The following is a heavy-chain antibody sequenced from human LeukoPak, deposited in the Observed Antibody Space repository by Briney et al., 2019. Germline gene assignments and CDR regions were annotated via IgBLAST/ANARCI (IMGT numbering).Heavy chain of an antibody. CDR2: IYYSGST. D-gene: IGHD3-22*01. J-gene: IGHJ6*03. Sequence: SETLSLTCTVSGGSISSSSYFWAWIRQPPGMGLEWIGNIYYSGSTYYNPSLKSRVTISVDTSKNQFSLKLSSVTAADTAVYYCARDTGYYDSSGYYYYMDVWGKGTTVTISS. V-gene: IGHV4-39*07. CDR3: ARDTGYYDSSGYYYYMDV. CDR1: GGSISSSSYF.